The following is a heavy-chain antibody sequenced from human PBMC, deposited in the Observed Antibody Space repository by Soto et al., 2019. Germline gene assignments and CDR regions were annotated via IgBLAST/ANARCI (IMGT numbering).Heavy chain of an antibody. CDR3: ARSIRRPTTFLGVVQRSLWLNGMDF. Sequence: SVKVSCKASGGTFSSYAISWVRQAPGQGLEWMGGIIPIFGTANYAQKFQGRVTITADESTSTAYMELSSLRSEDTAVYYCARSIRRPTTFLGVVQRSLWLNGMDFRRQASKVTVSS. V-gene: IGHV1-69*13. J-gene: IGHJ6*02. CDR2: IIPIFGTA. D-gene: IGHD3-3*01. CDR1: GGTFSSYA.